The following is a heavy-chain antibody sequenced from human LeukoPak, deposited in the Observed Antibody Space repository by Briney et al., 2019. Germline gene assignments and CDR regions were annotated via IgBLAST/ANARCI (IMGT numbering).Heavy chain of an antibody. CDR2: LYSSGKT. Sequence: PGGSLRLSCAVSGFIVSNSYMTWVRQAPGKGLECVSVLYSSGKTYYPDPVQGRFTISRDDSKNTLYLQMNSLRAEDTAVYYCAKKEDSSGYYYVLEALDYWGQGTLVTVSS. J-gene: IGHJ4*02. V-gene: IGHV3-66*02. CDR1: GFIVSNSY. D-gene: IGHD3-22*01. CDR3: AKKEDSSGYYYVLEALDY.